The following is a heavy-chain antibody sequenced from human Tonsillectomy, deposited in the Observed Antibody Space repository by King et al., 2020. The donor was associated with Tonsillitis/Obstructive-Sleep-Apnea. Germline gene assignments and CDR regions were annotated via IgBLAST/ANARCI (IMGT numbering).Heavy chain of an antibody. CDR3: ARDQYEFWSGYFRYYYMDV. Sequence: QVQLVESGAEVKKPGASVKVSCTASGYTFTSYYMHWVRQAPGQGLEWMGIISPSGGSTSYAQKFQGRVTMTRDTSTTTVYMELSSLRSEDTAVYYCARDQYEFWSGYFRYYYMDVWGKGTTVTVSS. CDR1: GYTFTSYY. V-gene: IGHV1-46*01. J-gene: IGHJ6*03. CDR2: ISPSGGST. D-gene: IGHD3-3*01.